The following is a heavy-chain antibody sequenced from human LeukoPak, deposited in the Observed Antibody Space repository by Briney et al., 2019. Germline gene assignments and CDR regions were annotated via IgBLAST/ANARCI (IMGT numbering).Heavy chain of an antibody. V-gene: IGHV3-53*01. CDR2: IYSGGAT. CDR1: GITVNTNY. Sequence: GGSLRLSCAASGITVNTNYMGWVRQAPGKGLEWVSIIYSGGATFYADSVKGRFTISRDNSKNTLYLQMNSLRAEDTAVYYCARDRRITIFGVVTDYMDVWGKGTTVTVSS. J-gene: IGHJ6*03. CDR3: ARDRRITIFGVVTDYMDV. D-gene: IGHD3-3*01.